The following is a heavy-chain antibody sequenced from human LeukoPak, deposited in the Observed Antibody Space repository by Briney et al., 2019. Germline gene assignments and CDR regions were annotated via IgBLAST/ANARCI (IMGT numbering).Heavy chain of an antibody. D-gene: IGHD3-10*01. Sequence: GASVKVSCKASGYTFTGYYMHWVRQAPGQGLEWMGWINPNSGGTNYAQKFQGRVNMTRDTSISTAYMELSSLRSDDTAVYYCARLPMVRGANVTFDYWGQGTLVTVSS. CDR2: INPNSGGT. J-gene: IGHJ4*02. CDR1: GYTFTGYY. CDR3: ARLPMVRGANVTFDY. V-gene: IGHV1-2*02.